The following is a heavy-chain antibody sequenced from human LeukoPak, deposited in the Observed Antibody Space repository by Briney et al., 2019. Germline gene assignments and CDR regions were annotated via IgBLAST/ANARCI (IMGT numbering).Heavy chain of an antibody. CDR1: GFTFSSYS. Sequence: PGGSLRLSCAASGFTFSSYSMNWVRQAPGKGLEWVSSISSSSSYIYYADSVKGRFTISRDNAKNSLYLQMNSLRAEDTAVYYCARDRHFEPDAFDTWGQGTMVTVSS. D-gene: IGHD3-9*01. CDR2: ISSSSSYI. J-gene: IGHJ3*02. V-gene: IGHV3-21*01. CDR3: ARDRHFEPDAFDT.